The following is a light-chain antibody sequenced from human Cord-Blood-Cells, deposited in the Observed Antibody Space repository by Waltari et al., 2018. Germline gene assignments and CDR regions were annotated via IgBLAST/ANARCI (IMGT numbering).Light chain of an antibody. CDR1: QSISSY. CDR2: AAS. Sequence: DIQMTQSPSSLSASVGDRVPITCRASQSISSYLNWYQQKPGKAPKLLIYAASSLQSGIPSRFSGSVSGPDFTLTISSLQPEDFATYYCQQSYSTPYTFGQGTKLEIK. V-gene: IGKV1-39*01. CDR3: QQSYSTPYT. J-gene: IGKJ2*01.